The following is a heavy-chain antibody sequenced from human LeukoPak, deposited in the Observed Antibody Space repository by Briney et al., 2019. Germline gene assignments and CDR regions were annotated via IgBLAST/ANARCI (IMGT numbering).Heavy chain of an antibody. CDR2: IYYSGST. Sequence: PSETLSLTCTVSGGSISTTSYYWGWIRQPPGKGLECIGNIYYSGSTYYNPSLKSRVTISVDTSKNQFSLKLTSVTAADTAVYYCASTRLRYFDWLLPHFDYWGQGTLVTVSS. CDR3: ASTRLRYFDWLLPHFDY. J-gene: IGHJ4*02. D-gene: IGHD3-9*01. CDR1: GGSISTTSYY. V-gene: IGHV4-39*07.